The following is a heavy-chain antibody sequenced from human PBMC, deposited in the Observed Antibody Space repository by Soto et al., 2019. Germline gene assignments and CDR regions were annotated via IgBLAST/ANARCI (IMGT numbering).Heavy chain of an antibody. V-gene: IGHV3-23*01. CDR2: ISDSGGDT. J-gene: IGHJ6*02. Sequence: EVQLLESGGGLVQPGGSLRLSCAPSGFTFSSHAMSWVRQAPGKGLEWVSGISDSGGDTYYADSVKGRFTISSDSSKNTLYLQMNSLRDEDTAVYYCVRDWTGEKCPCMDVGGQGTTVTVSS. CDR3: VRDWTGEKCPCMDV. D-gene: IGHD2-8*02. CDR1: GFTFSSHA.